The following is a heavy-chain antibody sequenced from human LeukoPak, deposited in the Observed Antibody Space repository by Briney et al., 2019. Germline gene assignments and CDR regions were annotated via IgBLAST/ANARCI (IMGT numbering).Heavy chain of an antibody. Sequence: PGGSLRLSCAASGFTLSNYWMSWVRQAPGKGLEWVANIKQDGSEKYYVDSVRGRFTISRDNAKNSLYLQMNSLRAEDTAVYYCARDDVAWLQIPGVNAFDIWGQGTMVTVSS. CDR3: ARDDVAWLQIPGVNAFDI. CDR2: IKQDGSEK. CDR1: GFTLSNYW. D-gene: IGHD3-3*01. J-gene: IGHJ3*02. V-gene: IGHV3-7*01.